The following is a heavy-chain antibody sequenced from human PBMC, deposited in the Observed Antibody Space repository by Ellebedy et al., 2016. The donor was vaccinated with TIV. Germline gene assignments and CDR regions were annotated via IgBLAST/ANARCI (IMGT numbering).Heavy chain of an antibody. J-gene: IGHJ4*02. Sequence: SETLSLXXPVSGDSISTDSYFWVWVRQPPGKGLEWIGSIYYGGTSSYDPPLRSRATISTATSKNQFSLKLTSVTAADTAVYYCSRWRRTTTTGDDSWGQGTLVTVSS. V-gene: IGHV4-39*01. CDR3: SRWRRTTTTGDDS. CDR1: GDSISTDSYF. CDR2: IYYGGTS. D-gene: IGHD5-24*01.